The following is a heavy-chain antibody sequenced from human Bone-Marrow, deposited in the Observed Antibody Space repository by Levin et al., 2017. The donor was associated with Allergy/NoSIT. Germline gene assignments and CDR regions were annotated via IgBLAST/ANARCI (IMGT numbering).Heavy chain of an antibody. J-gene: IGHJ4*02. CDR3: ARHVFGVWVTKQKRYFDY. Sequence: KTSETLSLTCTVSGGSISSSSYYWGWIRQPPGKGLEWIGSIYYSGSTYYNPSLKSRVTISVDTSKNQFSLKLSSVTAADTAVYYCARHVFGVWVTKQKRYFDYWGQGTLVTVSS. V-gene: IGHV4-39*01. CDR1: GGSISSSSYY. D-gene: IGHD3-16*01. CDR2: IYYSGST.